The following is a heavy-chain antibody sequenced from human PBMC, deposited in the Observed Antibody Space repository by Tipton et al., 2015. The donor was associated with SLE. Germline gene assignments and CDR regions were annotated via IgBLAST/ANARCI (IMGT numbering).Heavy chain of an antibody. D-gene: IGHD6-19*01. Sequence: LRLSCTVSGDSISSYYWSWIRQPPGKGLEWIGYIYYSGSTNYNPSLKSRVTISLDTSKNLFSLKLSSVTAADTAMYFCARSEEAGDALDIWGQGTVVTVSS. CDR3: ARSEEAGDALDI. CDR1: GDSISSYY. V-gene: IGHV4-59*01. CDR2: IYYSGST. J-gene: IGHJ3*02.